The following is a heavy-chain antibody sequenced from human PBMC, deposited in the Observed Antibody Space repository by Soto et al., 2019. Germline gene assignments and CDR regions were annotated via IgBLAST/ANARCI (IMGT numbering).Heavy chain of an antibody. D-gene: IGHD6-6*01. V-gene: IGHV4-39*01. CDR1: GGSITSSSHY. CDR3: ARSSITPRLFMYPFDY. J-gene: IGHJ4*02. Sequence: QLQLQESSPGLVKPSETLSLTCTVSGGSITSSSHYWGWIRQPPGKGLECIGNIYYDGNTYYNPSLKSRVTISLDTSKNQFSLRLNSVTAADTAVYYCARSSITPRLFMYPFDYWGQGTLVTVSS. CDR2: IYYDGNT.